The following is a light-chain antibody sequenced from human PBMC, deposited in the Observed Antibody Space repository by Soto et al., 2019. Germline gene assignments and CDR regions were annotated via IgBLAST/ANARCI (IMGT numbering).Light chain of an antibody. J-gene: IGKJ5*01. CDR1: QDISKY. Sequence: DIQMTQSPSSLSASVGDRVTITFQASQDISKYLNWYQQKPGKAPKLLIYGASNLETGVPSRFSGSGSGTDFFFTISSLQPEDFAVYYCQQRSNWPPITFGQGTRLEIK. CDR2: GAS. CDR3: QQRSNWPPIT. V-gene: IGKV1-33*01.